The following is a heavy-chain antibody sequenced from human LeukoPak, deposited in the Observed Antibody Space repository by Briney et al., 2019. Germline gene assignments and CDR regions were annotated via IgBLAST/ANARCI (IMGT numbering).Heavy chain of an antibody. D-gene: IGHD1-1*01. V-gene: IGHV1-8*03. CDR3: ARGRGLGRTPERRFDY. Sequence: ASVKVSCKASGYTFTGYYMHWVRQAPGQGLEWMGWMNPNSGNTGYAQKFQGRVTITRNTSISTAYMELSSLRSEDTAVYYCARGRGLGRTPERRFDYWGQGTLVTVSS. CDR2: MNPNSGNT. CDR1: GYTFTGYY. J-gene: IGHJ4*02.